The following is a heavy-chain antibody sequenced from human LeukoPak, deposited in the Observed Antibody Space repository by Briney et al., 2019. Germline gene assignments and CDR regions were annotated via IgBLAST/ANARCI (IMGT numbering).Heavy chain of an antibody. CDR1: GGTFSSYT. Sequence: SVKVSCKASGGTFSSYTISWVRQATGQGLEWMGRIIPILGLANYAQKFQGRVTITADKSTSTAYMELSSLRSEDTAVYYCARGTAAAGTDYWGQGTLVTVSS. CDR2: IIPILGLA. CDR3: ARGTAAAGTDY. V-gene: IGHV1-69*02. J-gene: IGHJ4*02. D-gene: IGHD6-13*01.